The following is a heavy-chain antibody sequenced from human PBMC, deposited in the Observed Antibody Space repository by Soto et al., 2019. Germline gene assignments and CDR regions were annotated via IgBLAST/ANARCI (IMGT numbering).Heavy chain of an antibody. V-gene: IGHV3-74*01. D-gene: IGHD5-12*01. J-gene: IGHJ4*02. CDR3: VRWLRDDY. CDR2: INSNGSST. CDR1: GFTFSIYD. Sequence: PGGSLRLSCAASGFTFSIYDMTWVRQAPGKGLVWVSRINSNGSSTNYADSVKGRFTISRDNAKNTLYLQMNSLRAEDTAVYYCVRWLRDDYWGQGTLVTVSS.